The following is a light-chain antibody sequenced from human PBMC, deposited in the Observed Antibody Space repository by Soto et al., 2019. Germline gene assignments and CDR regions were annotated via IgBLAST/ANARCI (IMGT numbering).Light chain of an antibody. J-gene: IGKJ3*01. V-gene: IGKV1-33*01. Sequence: DIQMTQSPSSLSASVVDRVTITFQASQDINNYLNWYQQKPGKAPKLLIYDASNLEAGVPSRFSGSGSGTHFTLTISSLQPEDIATYYCQEYEKLFSFGPGTKVDIK. CDR1: QDINNY. CDR2: DAS. CDR3: QEYEKLFS.